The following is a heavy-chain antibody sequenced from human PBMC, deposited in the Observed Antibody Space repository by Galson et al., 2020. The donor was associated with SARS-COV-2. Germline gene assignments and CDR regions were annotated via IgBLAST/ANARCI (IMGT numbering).Heavy chain of an antibody. D-gene: IGHD3-10*01. CDR3: AHGRCAWSDNSYYESIYV. V-gene: IGHV2-5*02. CDR1: GPSLNTRGVG. CDR2: IYWEDEK. J-gene: IGHJ3*01. Sequence: KMSGPTLVKPTQTLTLTCTFSGPSLNTRGVGVGWFRQPPGKTLEWLALIYWEDEKPYSTSLEGRVTITRDNPKSQVVLTMNNMDAADTAPYLCAHGRCAWSDNSYYESIYVWGQGTMVTVSS.